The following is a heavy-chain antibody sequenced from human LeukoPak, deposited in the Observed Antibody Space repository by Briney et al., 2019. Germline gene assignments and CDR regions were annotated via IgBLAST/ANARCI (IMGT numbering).Heavy chain of an antibody. D-gene: IGHD2/OR15-2a*01. CDR3: ARPRRGNRSYFDY. V-gene: IGHV4-34*01. J-gene: IGHJ4*02. CDR1: GGSFSGYY. Sequence: PSETLSLTCAVYGGSFSGYYWSWIRQPPGKGLEWIGEINHSGSTNYNPSLKSRVTISVDTSKNQFSLKLSSVTAADTAVYYCARPRRGNRSYFDYWGQGTLVTVSS. CDR2: INHSGST.